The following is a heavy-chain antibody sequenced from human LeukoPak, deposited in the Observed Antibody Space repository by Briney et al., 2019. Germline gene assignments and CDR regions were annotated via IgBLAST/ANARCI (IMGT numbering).Heavy chain of an antibody. CDR3: AKDRARITMIVVVTNFDY. D-gene: IGHD3-22*01. CDR2: ISGSGGST. J-gene: IGHJ4*02. V-gene: IGHV3-23*01. CDR1: GFTFSSYA. Sequence: GGPLRLSCAASGFTFSSYAMSWVRQAPGKGLEWVSAISGSGGSTYYADSVKGRFTISRDNSKNTLYLQMNSLRAEDTAVYYCAKDRARITMIVVVTNFDYWGQGTLVTVSS.